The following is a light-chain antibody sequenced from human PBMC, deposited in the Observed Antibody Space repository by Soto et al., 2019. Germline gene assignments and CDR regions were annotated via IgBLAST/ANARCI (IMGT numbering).Light chain of an antibody. J-gene: IGLJ1*01. V-gene: IGLV3-21*02. CDR3: QVGDTSSDNYV. CDR2: DDT. CDR1: NIGTKS. Sequence: SYELTQPPSVSVAPGQTAKIPCGGSNIGTKSVHWDQQKPGQAALLVVEDDTDRPSGTPERLSGPNYGTTATLTISRVEAGDEADYYCQVGDTSSDNYVFGSGTKVT.